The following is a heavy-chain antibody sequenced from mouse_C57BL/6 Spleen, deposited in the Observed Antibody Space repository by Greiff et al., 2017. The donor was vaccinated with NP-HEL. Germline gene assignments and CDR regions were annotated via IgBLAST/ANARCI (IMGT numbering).Heavy chain of an antibody. Sequence: EVQLQESEGGLVQPGSSMKLSCTASGFTFSDYYMAWVRQVPEKGLEWVANINYDGSSTYYLDSLKSRFIISRDNAKNILYLQMSSLKSEDTATYYCARVGDYDVYFDYWGQGTTLTVSS. D-gene: IGHD2-4*01. CDR2: INYDGSST. CDR3: ARVGDYDVYFDY. J-gene: IGHJ2*01. CDR1: GFTFSDYY. V-gene: IGHV5-16*01.